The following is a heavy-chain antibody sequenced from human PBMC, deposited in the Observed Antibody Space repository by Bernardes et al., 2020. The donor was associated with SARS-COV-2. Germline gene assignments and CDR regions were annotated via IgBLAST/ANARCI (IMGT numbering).Heavy chain of an antibody. Sequence: GGSLRLSCAASGFTFSSYWMSWVRQAPGKGLEWVANIKEDGSEKNYVDSVKGRFSISRDNAKNSLYLQMNSLRAEDTAVYYCAKERRITMVRGVTGMFDPWGPGTLVTVSS. D-gene: IGHD3-10*01. J-gene: IGHJ5*02. CDR3: AKERRITMVRGVTGMFDP. CDR2: IKEDGSEK. CDR1: GFTFSSYW. V-gene: IGHV3-7*01.